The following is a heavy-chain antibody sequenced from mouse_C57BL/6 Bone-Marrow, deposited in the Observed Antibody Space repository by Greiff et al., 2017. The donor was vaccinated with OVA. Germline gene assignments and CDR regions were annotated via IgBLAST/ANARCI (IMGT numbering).Heavy chain of an antibody. CDR1: GYTFTSYT. V-gene: IGHV1-4*01. CDR3: ARGYYYAMDY. J-gene: IGHJ4*01. CDR2: INPSSGYT. Sequence: VHLVESGAELARPGASVKMSCKASGYTFTSYTMHWVKQRPGQGLEWIGYINPSSGYTKYNQKFKDKATLTADKSSSTAYMQLSSLTSEDSAVYYCARGYYYAMDYWGQGTSVTVSS.